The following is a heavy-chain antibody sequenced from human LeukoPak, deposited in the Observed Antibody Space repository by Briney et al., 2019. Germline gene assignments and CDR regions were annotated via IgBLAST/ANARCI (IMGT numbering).Heavy chain of an antibody. V-gene: IGHV3-23*01. CDR1: GFTFSSYA. CDR2: ISGSGGST. Sequence: GGSLRLSCAASGFTFSSYAMTWVRQAPGKGLEWVSAISGSGGSTYYADSVKGRFTISRDNSKNTLYLQMNSLRAENTAVYYCAKAGDYGRNFGFDYWGQGTLVTVSS. J-gene: IGHJ4*02. D-gene: IGHD4-23*01. CDR3: AKAGDYGRNFGFDY.